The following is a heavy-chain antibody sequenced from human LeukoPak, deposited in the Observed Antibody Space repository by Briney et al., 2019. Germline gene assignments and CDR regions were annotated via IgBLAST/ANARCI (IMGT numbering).Heavy chain of an antibody. CDR1: GYSFTSYW. J-gene: IGHJ5*02. CDR2: IYPGDSDT. Sequence: GESLKISCKGSGYSFTSYWIGWVRQMPGKGLEWMGIIYPGDSDTRYSPSFQGQVTISADKSISTAYLQWSSLKASDTAMYYCARSPGVSPGTEGDWFDPWGQGALVTVSS. CDR3: ARSPGVSPGTEGDWFDP. V-gene: IGHV5-51*01. D-gene: IGHD2-8*01.